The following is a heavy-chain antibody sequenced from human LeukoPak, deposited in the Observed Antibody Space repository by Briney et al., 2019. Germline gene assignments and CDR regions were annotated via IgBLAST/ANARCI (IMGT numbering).Heavy chain of an antibody. Sequence: GASVKVSCKASGGTFSSYAISWVRQAPGQGLEWMGRIIPILGIANYAQKFQGRVTITADKSTSTAYMELSSLRSEGTAVYYCARHYYGSGSYSFPDAFDIWGQGTMVTVSS. CDR2: IIPILGIA. J-gene: IGHJ3*02. V-gene: IGHV1-69*04. CDR1: GGTFSSYA. CDR3: ARHYYGSGSYSFPDAFDI. D-gene: IGHD3-10*01.